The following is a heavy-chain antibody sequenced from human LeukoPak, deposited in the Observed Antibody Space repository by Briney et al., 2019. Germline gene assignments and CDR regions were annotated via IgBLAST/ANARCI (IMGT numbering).Heavy chain of an antibody. CDR1: GGTFSSYA. D-gene: IGHD1-1*01. CDR3: ARIPGTGYYYGMDV. J-gene: IGHJ6*02. CDR2: IIPIFGIA. V-gene: IGHV1-69*04. Sequence: SVKVSCKASGGTFSSYAISWVRQAPGQGLEWMGRIIPIFGIANYAQKFQGRVTITADKSTSTAYMELSSLRSEDTAVYYCARIPGTGYYYGMDVWGQGTTVTVSS.